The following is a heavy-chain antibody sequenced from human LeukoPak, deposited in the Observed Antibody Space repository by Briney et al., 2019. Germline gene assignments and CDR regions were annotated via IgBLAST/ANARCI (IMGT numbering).Heavy chain of an antibody. D-gene: IGHD6-19*01. CDR1: GLTFSSYG. J-gene: IGHJ4*02. CDR2: IWYDGSNK. CDR3: AKDPHQRIAVAGYFDY. Sequence: GGSLRLSCAASGLTFSSYGMHWVRQAPGKGLESVAVIWYDGSNKNYADSVKGRFTISRDNSKNTLYLQMNSLRVEDTAVYYCAKDPHQRIAVAGYFDYWGQGTLVTVSS. V-gene: IGHV3-33*06.